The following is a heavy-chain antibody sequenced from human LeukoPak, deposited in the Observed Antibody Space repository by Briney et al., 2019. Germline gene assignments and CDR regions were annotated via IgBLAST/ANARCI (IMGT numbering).Heavy chain of an antibody. D-gene: IGHD3-10*02. Sequence: GGTLRLSCAASGFTFSSYGMTWVRQAPGKGLEWVSAISGSGGNTYYADSVKGRFSISRDISKNTLYLQMNSLRAEDTAVYYCAELGITMIGGVWGKGTTVTISS. V-gene: IGHV3-23*01. CDR3: AELGITMIGGV. J-gene: IGHJ6*04. CDR2: ISGSGGNT. CDR1: GFTFSSYG.